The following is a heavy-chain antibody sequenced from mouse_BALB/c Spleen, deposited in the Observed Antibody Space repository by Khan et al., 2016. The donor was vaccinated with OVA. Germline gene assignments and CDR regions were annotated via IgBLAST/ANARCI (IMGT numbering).Heavy chain of an antibody. Sequence: EVELVESGGGVVKPGGSLKLSCSASGFTFSSFAMSWVRQTPEKRLEWVATISSGGHYTFYPDSVKGRFTISRDNARNTLYLQMSSLRSEDTAMYYCARSLVDDYGRDYWGQGTSVTVSS. CDR2: ISSGGHYT. CDR1: GFTFSSFA. CDR3: ARSLVDDYGRDY. V-gene: IGHV5-9-3*01. D-gene: IGHD2-2*01. J-gene: IGHJ4*01.